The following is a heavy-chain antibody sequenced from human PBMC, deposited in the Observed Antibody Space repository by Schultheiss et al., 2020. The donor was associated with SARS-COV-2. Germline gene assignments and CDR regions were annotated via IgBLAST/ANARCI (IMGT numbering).Heavy chain of an antibody. CDR3: AKGQIQYVHYMDV. D-gene: IGHD4-11*01. CDR1: GFTFSNYG. J-gene: IGHJ6*03. Sequence: GGSLRLSCAASGFTFSNYGMSWVRQAPGKGLEWVSGISGSGGSTFYADSVKGRFIISRDDSKNTLHLQVTSLRAEDTAVYYCAKGQIQYVHYMDVWGKGTTVTVSS. V-gene: IGHV3-23*01. CDR2: ISGSGGST.